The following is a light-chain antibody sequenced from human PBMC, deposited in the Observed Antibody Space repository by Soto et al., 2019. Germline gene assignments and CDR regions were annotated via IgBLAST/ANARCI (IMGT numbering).Light chain of an antibody. CDR3: NSFTTSDTYV. J-gene: IGLJ1*01. V-gene: IGLV2-18*02. Sequence: QSALTQPPSVSGSPGQSVTISCTGTSSDIGAYNRVSWYQQSPGAAPKLMICDVNNRPSGVPERFSGSESGNTASLTIFGLQAEDEADYYCNSFTTSDTYVFGTGTKVTV. CDR1: SSDIGAYNR. CDR2: DVN.